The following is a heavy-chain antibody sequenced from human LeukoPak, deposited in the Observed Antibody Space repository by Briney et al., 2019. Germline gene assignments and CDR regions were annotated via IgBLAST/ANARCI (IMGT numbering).Heavy chain of an antibody. D-gene: IGHD1-14*01. Sequence: PGGSLRLSCAASGFTFNGYWMHWVRQAPGKGLVWVSRLNSDESNTRYADSVRGRFTISRDNAKNTLYLQMNSLRAEDTAVYYCAREGITAGVNLDYWGQGTLVTVSS. J-gene: IGHJ4*02. CDR1: GFTFNGYW. CDR3: AREGITAGVNLDY. CDR2: LNSDESNT. V-gene: IGHV3-74*01.